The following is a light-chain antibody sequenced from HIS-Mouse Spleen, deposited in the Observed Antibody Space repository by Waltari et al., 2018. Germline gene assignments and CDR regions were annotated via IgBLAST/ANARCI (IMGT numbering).Light chain of an antibody. Sequence: QTVVTQEPSLIVSPGGTVTLTCASSTGAVTRGYYPNWFQQKPGQAPRALIYSTSTKHSLTPARFSGSLTWGKAALTLSGVQPEDEAEYYCLLYYGGAQNVFGGGTKLTVL. V-gene: IGLV7-43*01. CDR1: TGAVTRGYY. J-gene: IGLJ3*02. CDR3: LLYYGGAQNV. CDR2: STS.